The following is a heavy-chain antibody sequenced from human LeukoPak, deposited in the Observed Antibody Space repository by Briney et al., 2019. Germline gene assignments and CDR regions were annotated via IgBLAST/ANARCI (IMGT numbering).Heavy chain of an antibody. CDR3: AKNSGYYYIGDY. Sequence: GGSLRLSCAASGFTFRSYAMSWVRQAPGKGLEWVSAISGSGGSTYYADSVKGRFTISRDNSKNTLYLQMNSLRAEDTAVYCCAKNSGYYYIGDYWGQGTLVTVSS. J-gene: IGHJ4*02. CDR1: GFTFRSYA. V-gene: IGHV3-23*01. D-gene: IGHD3-22*01. CDR2: ISGSGGST.